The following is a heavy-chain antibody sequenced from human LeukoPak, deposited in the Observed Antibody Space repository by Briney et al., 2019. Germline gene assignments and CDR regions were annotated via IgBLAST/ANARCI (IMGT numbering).Heavy chain of an antibody. D-gene: IGHD6-13*01. V-gene: IGHV4-38-2*02. Sequence: GSLRLSCTASGFTFGDYAMSWVRQAPGKGLEWIGSIYHSGSTYYNPSLKSRVTISVDTSKNQFSLKLSSVTAADTAVYYCARGSRTGIAAAGTEVDYWGQGTLVTVSS. CDR2: IYHSGST. CDR3: ARGSRTGIAAAGTEVDY. CDR1: GFTFGDYA. J-gene: IGHJ4*02.